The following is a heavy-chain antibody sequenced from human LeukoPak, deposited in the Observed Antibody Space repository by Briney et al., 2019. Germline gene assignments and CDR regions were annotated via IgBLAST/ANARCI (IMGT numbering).Heavy chain of an antibody. J-gene: IGHJ5*02. Sequence: SETLSLTCAVYGGSFSGYYWSWIRQPPGKGLEWIGEINHSGSTNYNPSLRSRVTISVDTSKNQFSLKLSSATAADTAVYYCARQGRLGFDPWGQGTLVTVSS. CDR2: INHSGST. CDR3: ARQGRLGFDP. CDR1: GGSFSGYY. V-gene: IGHV4-34*01. D-gene: IGHD3-10*01.